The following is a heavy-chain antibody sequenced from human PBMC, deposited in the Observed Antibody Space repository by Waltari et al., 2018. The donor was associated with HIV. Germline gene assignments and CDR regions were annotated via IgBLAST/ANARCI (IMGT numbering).Heavy chain of an antibody. J-gene: IGHJ4*02. CDR2: ISVYNHKT. CDR3: ARRAYFYGPMDY. Sequence: QVQVMQSGAEVKNPGASVKVSCKASADTFVNNGFNWVRQAPGQGLEWMGWISVYNHKTDYAQKFQGRVTMTTDMSTSTIYMELRSLRSDDTAVYYCARRAYFYGPMDYWGQGTLVTVSS. D-gene: IGHD3-10*01. CDR1: ADTFVNNG. V-gene: IGHV1-18*01.